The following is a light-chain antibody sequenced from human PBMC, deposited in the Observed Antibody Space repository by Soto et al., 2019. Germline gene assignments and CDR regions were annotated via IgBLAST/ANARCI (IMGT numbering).Light chain of an antibody. J-gene: IGKJ5*01. CDR3: QRYENLPT. CDR1: QNNNND. CDR2: DAS. V-gene: IGKV1-33*01. Sequence: DMQITQSPSSLSASLGDRVTITCQASQNNNNDLNWYQQKPGRAPKLLIYDASNLEAGVPSRFRGSGSGTDFTFTISRLQPEDIATYYCQRYENLPTLGQGTRLEI.